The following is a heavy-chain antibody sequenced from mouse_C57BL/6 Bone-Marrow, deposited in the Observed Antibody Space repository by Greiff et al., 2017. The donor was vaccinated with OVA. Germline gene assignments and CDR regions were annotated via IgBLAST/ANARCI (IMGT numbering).Heavy chain of an antibody. D-gene: IGHD2-12*01. J-gene: IGHJ4*01. V-gene: IGHV5-15*01. Sequence: EVHLVESGGGLVQPGGSLKLSCAASGFTFSDYGMAWVRQAPRKGPEWVAFISNLAYSIYYADTVTGRFTISRENAKNTLYLEMSSLRSEDTAMYYCARDYSYAMDYWGQGTSVTVSS. CDR3: ARDYSYAMDY. CDR1: GFTFSDYG. CDR2: ISNLAYSI.